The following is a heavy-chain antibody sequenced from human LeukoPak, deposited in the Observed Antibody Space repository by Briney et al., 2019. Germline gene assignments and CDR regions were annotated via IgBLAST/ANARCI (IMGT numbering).Heavy chain of an antibody. Sequence: SETLSLTCTVSGGSISSYYWSWIRRPAGKGLEWIGRIDISGSTNYNPSLTSRVTMSVDTSKNQFSLKLSSMTAADTAVYYCARGASGNYRYFDYWGQGTLVTVSS. J-gene: IGHJ4*03. CDR3: ARGASGNYRYFDY. V-gene: IGHV4-4*07. CDR2: IDISGST. D-gene: IGHD1-26*01. CDR1: GGSISSYY.